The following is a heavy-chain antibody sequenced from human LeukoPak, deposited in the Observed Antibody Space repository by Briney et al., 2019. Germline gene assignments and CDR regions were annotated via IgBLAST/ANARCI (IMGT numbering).Heavy chain of an antibody. D-gene: IGHD3-10*01. V-gene: IGHV4-34*01. CDR1: GGSFSGYY. CDR3: ARSMVRGRWFDP. J-gene: IGHJ5*02. CDR2: INHSGST. Sequence: PSETLSLTCAVYGGSFSGYYWSWIRQPPGKGLEWIGEINHSGSTNYNPSLKSRVTISVDTSKNQFSLKLSSVTAADTAVYYCARSMVRGRWFDPWGQGTLVTVSS.